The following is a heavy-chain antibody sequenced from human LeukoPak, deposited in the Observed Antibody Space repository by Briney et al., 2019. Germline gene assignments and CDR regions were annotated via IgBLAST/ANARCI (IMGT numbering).Heavy chain of an antibody. CDR1: GFTFSSYG. CDR3: VKGREAYSGSYTPFAS. D-gene: IGHD1-26*01. J-gene: IGHJ4*02. CDR2: ISGSGKNT. V-gene: IGHV3-23*01. Sequence: PGGSLRLSCAASGFTFSSYGMHWVRQAPGKGLECVSTISGSGKNTYYTDSVKGRFTISRDSSKNTLYLQMNSLRAEDTAVYYCVKGREAYSGSYTPFASWGQGTWVTVSS.